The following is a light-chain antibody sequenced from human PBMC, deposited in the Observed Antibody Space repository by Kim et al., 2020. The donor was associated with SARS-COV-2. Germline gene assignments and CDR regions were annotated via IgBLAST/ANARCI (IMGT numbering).Light chain of an antibody. CDR2: QDS. J-gene: IGLJ2*01. CDR1: KLGDKY. V-gene: IGLV3-1*01. CDR3: QAWDSSTVV. Sequence: SYELTQPPSVSVSPGQTASITCSGDKLGDKYACWYQQKPGQSPVLVIYQDSERPSGIPERFSGSNSGNTVTLTISGTQAMDEADYYCQAWDSSTVV.